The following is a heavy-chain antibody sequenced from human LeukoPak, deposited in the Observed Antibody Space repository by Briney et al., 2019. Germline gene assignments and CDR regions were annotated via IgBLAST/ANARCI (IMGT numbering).Heavy chain of an antibody. CDR2: IKQDGSEK. D-gene: IGHD6-13*01. J-gene: IGHJ5*02. CDR1: GFTFSSYW. V-gene: IGHV3-7*01. CDR3: ARSIAAAGLNECNWFDP. Sequence: GGSLRLSCAASGFTFSSYWMSWVRQAPGKGLEWVANIKQDGSEKYYVDSVKGRFTISRDNAKNSLYLQMNSLRAEDTAVYYCARSIAAAGLNECNWFDPWGQGTLVTVSS.